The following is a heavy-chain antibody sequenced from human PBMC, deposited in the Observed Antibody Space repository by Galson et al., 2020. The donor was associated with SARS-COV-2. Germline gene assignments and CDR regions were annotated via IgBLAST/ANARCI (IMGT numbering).Heavy chain of an antibody. CDR3: AREGGIAVAGTGLDY. V-gene: IGHV3-33*01. CDR1: GFTFSSYG. J-gene: IGHJ4*02. D-gene: IGHD6-19*01. Sequence: GESLKISCAASGFTFSSYGMHWVRQAPGKGLEWVAVIWYDGSNKYYADSVKGRFTISRDNSKNTLYLQMNSLRAEDTAVYYCAREGGIAVAGTGLDYWGQGTLVTVSS. CDR2: IWYDGSNK.